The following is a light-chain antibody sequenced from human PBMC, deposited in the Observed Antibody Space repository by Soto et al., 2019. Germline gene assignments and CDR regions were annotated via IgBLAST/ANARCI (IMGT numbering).Light chain of an antibody. J-gene: IGKJ1*01. Sequence: DIQMTQSPSSLSASVGDRVTITCRASQSITNYLNWYQQKPGKAPKLLIYAASSLQSGVPPRFSGSESGTDFTLSISSLKPEDFATYYCQQSYSTPWTFGQGTKVEIK. CDR3: QQSYSTPWT. CDR2: AAS. V-gene: IGKV1-39*01. CDR1: QSITNY.